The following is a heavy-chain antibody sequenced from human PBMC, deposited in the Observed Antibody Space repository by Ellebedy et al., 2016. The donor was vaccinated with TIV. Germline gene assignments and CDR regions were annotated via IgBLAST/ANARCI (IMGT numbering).Heavy chain of an antibody. Sequence: GESLKISCAASGFTFSSYTMNWVRQAPGKGLEWVSSISGSSTYIYYADSVKGRFAISRDNAKNSLYLKMNSLRAEDTAVYYCARDLAATISKWELPSADAFDIWGQGTMVTVSS. CDR1: GFTFSSYT. CDR2: ISGSSTYI. D-gene: IGHD1-26*01. CDR3: ARDLAATISKWELPSADAFDI. V-gene: IGHV3-21*01. J-gene: IGHJ3*02.